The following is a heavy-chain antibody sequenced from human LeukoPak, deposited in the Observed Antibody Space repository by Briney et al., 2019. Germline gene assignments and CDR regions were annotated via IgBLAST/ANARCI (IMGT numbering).Heavy chain of an antibody. CDR2: IYYSGST. Sequence: SETLSLTCTVSGGSISGTSYYWGWIRQPPGKGLQWIGSIYYSGSTYYNPSLKSRVAISVDTSKNQFSLKLSSVTAADTAVYXXXXVQSRLSWFDPWGQGTLVTVSS. V-gene: IGHV4-39*07. J-gene: IGHJ5*02. CDR1: GGSISGTSYY. CDR3: XXVQSRLSWFDP.